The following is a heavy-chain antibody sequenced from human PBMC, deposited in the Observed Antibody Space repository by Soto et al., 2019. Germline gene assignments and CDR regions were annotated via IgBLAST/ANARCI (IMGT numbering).Heavy chain of an antibody. Sequence: SVKVSCKASGGTFSSYAISWVRQAPGQGLEWMGGIIPIFGTANYAQKFQGRVTITADESTSTAYMELSSLRSEDTAVYYCARDRIAAAGSPWEDYWVQGTLVTVPS. V-gene: IGHV1-69*13. J-gene: IGHJ4*02. CDR3: ARDRIAAAGSPWEDY. D-gene: IGHD6-13*01. CDR1: GGTFSSYA. CDR2: IIPIFGTA.